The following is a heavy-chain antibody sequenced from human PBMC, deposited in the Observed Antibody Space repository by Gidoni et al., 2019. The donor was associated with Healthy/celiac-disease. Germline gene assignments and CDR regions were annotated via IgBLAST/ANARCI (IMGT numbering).Heavy chain of an antibody. CDR3: ARVASSGWYVNS. CDR2: INHSGST. D-gene: IGHD6-19*01. J-gene: IGHJ4*02. Sequence: QVQLQQWGAGLLKPSETLSLTCAVYGGSFSGYYWSWIRQPPGKGLEWIGEINHSGSTNYNPSLKSRVTISVDTSKNQFSLKLSSVTAADTAVYYCARVASSGWYVNSWGQGTLVTVSS. V-gene: IGHV4-34*01. CDR1: GGSFSGYY.